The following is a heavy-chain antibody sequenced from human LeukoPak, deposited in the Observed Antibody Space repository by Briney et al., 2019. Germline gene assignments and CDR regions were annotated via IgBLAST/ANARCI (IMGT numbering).Heavy chain of an antibody. J-gene: IGHJ4*02. D-gene: IGHD2-21*01. CDR3: ARGGGDWGFHQSDY. Sequence: SETLSLTXTVSGGSFSSGSYYWSWIRQPAGKGLEWIGRIYTSGSTNYNPSLKSRVTISVDTSKNQFSLKLSSVTAAVTAVYYCARGGGDWGFHQSDYWGQGTLVTVSS. CDR1: GGSFSSGSYY. CDR2: IYTSGST. V-gene: IGHV4-61*02.